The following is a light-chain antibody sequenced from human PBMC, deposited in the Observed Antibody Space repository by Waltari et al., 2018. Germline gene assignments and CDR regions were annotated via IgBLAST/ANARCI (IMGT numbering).Light chain of an antibody. V-gene: IGLV2-11*01. CDR2: DVN. CDR3: CSYAGRYTWV. J-gene: IGLJ3*02. Sequence: QSALTQPRSVSESPGQSVTISCTGTRSDVGCYNYVSWYQQHPGKAPKLMIYDVNKRPSGVPDRFSVSKSGNTASLTISGLQAEDEADYYCCSYAGRYTWVFGGGTKLTVL. CDR1: RSDVGCYNY.